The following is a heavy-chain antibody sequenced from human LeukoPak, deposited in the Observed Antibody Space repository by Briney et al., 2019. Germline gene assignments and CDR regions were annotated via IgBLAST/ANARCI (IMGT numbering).Heavy chain of an antibody. J-gene: IGHJ4*02. CDR2: IYYTGNT. Sequence: SETLSLTCTVSGDSITTYYWSWIRQPPGKGLEWIAYIYYTGNTNYNPSLKSRVTISVDMSKNQISLKLSSVTAADTAVYYCATAPHTYYFDYWGQGTLVTVSS. CDR1: GDSITTYY. V-gene: IGHV4-59*01. CDR3: ATAPHTYYFDY.